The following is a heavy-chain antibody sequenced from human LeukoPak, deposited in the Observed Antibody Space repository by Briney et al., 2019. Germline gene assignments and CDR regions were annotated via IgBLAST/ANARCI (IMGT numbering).Heavy chain of an antibody. D-gene: IGHD4-4*01. V-gene: IGHV3-11*01. CDR2: ISSSGSTM. Sequence: GGSLRLSCAASGFTFSDYYMSWIRQAPGKGLEWVSYISSSGSTMYYADSVKGRFTISRDNAKNSLYLQMNSLRAEDTAVYYCARETYYSNYVDYWGQGTLVTVSS. CDR3: ARETYYSNYVDY. J-gene: IGHJ4*02. CDR1: GFTFSDYY.